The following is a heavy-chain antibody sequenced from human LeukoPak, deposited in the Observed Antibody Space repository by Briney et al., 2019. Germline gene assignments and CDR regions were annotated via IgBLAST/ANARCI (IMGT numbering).Heavy chain of an antibody. CDR1: GFMSSSYA. CDR2: ISDTGDTI. V-gene: IGHV3-23*01. D-gene: IGHD6-19*01. CDR3: AKDLDLNSGWSFDY. Sequence: GGSLRLSCAGSGFMSSSYAMNWVRQAPGKGLEWVSGISDTGDTIHYADSVKGRFTISRDNPKNTLYLQMNSLRAEDTAVYYCAKDLDLNSGWSFDYWGQGTLVTVSS. J-gene: IGHJ4*02.